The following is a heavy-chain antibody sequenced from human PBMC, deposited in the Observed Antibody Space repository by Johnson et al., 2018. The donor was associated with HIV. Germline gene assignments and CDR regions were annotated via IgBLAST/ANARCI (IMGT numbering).Heavy chain of an antibody. CDR3: ARGNGWADFWSGRGAFDI. V-gene: IGHV3-23*04. CDR2: ISGGGSGT. D-gene: IGHD3-3*01. CDR1: GFSFSTYA. Sequence: VQLVESAGGVVQPGRSLRLSCAASGFSFSTYAMTWVRQAPGKGLQWVSTISGGGSGTYYADSVKGRYTISRDNSKNTLSLQMNSLRAEDTALYYCARGNGWADFWSGRGAFDIWGQGTMVTVSS. J-gene: IGHJ3*02.